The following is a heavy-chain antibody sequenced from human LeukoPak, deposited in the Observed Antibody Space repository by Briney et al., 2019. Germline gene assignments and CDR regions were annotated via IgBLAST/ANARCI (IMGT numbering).Heavy chain of an antibody. J-gene: IGHJ5*02. CDR3: ARVPTTQQLVDP. CDR1: GGSISSGDYY. D-gene: IGHD6-13*01. CDR2: IYYSGST. Sequence: PSETLSLTCTVSGGSISSGDYYWSWIRQPPGKGLEWIGYIYYSGSTYYNPSLKSRVTISVDTSKNQFSLKLSSVTAADTAVYYCARVPTTQQLVDPWGQGTLVTVSS. V-gene: IGHV4-30-4*08.